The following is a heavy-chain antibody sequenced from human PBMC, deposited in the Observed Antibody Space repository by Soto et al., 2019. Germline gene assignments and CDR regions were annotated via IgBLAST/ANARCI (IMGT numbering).Heavy chain of an antibody. CDR1: GFTFSSYA. J-gene: IGHJ6*02. CDR3: ARDGPSRYYYYYGMDV. CDR2: ISYDGSNK. Sequence: QVQLVESGGGVVQPGRSLRLSCAASGFTFSSYAMHWVRQAPGKGLEWVAVISYDGSNKYYADSVKGRFTISRDNSKNTLYLQMNSLRAEDTAVYYCARDGPSRYYYYYGMDVWGQGTTVTVSS. V-gene: IGHV3-30-3*01.